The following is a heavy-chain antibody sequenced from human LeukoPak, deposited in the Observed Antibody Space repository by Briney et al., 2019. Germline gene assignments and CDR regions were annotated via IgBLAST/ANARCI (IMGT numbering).Heavy chain of an antibody. CDR2: ICGTGDRT. CDR3: AKDPVVYHGGSGWHYFDY. V-gene: IGHV3-23*01. J-gene: IGHJ4*02. CDR1: RFTFSSYA. Sequence: PGGSLRLSCAASRFTFSSYAMSWVRQAPGRGLEWVATICGTGDRTYYADSVKGRFTISRDNSMDTLFLQMNSLKGEDTAVYYCAKDPVVYHGGSGWHYFDYWGQGTLVTVSS. D-gene: IGHD6-19*01.